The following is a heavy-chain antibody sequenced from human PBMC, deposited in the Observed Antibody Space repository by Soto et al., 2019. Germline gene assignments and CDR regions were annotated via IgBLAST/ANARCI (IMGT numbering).Heavy chain of an antibody. CDR3: AKDIVRYTYGACDY. CDR2: ISYDGSDK. Sequence: GGSLRLSCAASGFSFSSYGMYWVRQPPGKGLEWVAAISYDGSDKYHADSVKGRFTISRDNSKNTLYLQMSSLRAEDTAVYYCAKDIVRYTYGACDYWGQGALVTVSS. CDR1: GFSFSSYG. V-gene: IGHV3-30*18. D-gene: IGHD5-18*01. J-gene: IGHJ4*02.